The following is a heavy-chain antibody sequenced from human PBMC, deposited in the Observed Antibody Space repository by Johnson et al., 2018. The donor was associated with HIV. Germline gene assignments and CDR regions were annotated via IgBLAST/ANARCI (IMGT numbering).Heavy chain of an antibody. D-gene: IGHD6-19*01. CDR2: FYSGTNT. V-gene: IGHV3-53*01. CDR3: ARETIAVAGTSAFDI. CDR1: GFTVSSNY. J-gene: IGHJ3*02. Sequence: VQLVESGGGLIQPGGSLRLSCAASGFTVSSNYMSWVRQAPGKGLEWVSVFYSGTNTYYADSVKGRFTISRDNSKNTLYLQMNSLRAEDTAVYYCARETIAVAGTSAFDIWGQGTMVTASS.